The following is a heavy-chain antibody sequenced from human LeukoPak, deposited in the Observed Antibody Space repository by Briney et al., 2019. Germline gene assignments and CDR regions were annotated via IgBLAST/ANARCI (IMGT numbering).Heavy chain of an antibody. J-gene: IGHJ4*02. CDR3: ARHGGYYGSALDYFDY. D-gene: IGHD3-10*01. CDR1: GYSFTSYW. Sequence: GESLKISCKGSGYSFTSYWIGWVRQMPGKGLEWMGIIYPGDSDTRYSPSFQGQVTISADKSISTAYLQWSSLKASDTAMYYCARHGGYYGSALDYFDYRGQGTLVTVSS. V-gene: IGHV5-51*01. CDR2: IYPGDSDT.